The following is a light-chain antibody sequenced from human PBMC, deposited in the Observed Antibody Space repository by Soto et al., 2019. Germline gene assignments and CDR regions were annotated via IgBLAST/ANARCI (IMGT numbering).Light chain of an antibody. CDR1: ESVLYNSNNKNY. V-gene: IGKV4-1*01. CDR2: WAS. Sequence: DIVMTQSPDSLAVSLCERATINCKSSESVLYNSNNKNYLAWYQHKPGQPPKLLIYWASTRESGVPDRFSGSGSGTDSTLTINSLQAEDVAVYSCQQYYSIPRTFGQGTKVDI. J-gene: IGKJ1*01. CDR3: QQYYSIPRT.